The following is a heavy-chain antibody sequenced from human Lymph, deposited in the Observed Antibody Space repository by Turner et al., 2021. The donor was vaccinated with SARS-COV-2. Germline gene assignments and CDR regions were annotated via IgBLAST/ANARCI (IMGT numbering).Heavy chain of an antibody. CDR1: GFTFDDYG. V-gene: IGHV3-9*01. J-gene: IGHJ4*02. D-gene: IGHD3-16*01. Sequence: EVQLVESGGGLVQSGRSLRLSGEASGFTFDDYGMHWVRQAPGKGLEWVSGISWNSGAIGYADSLKGRFTISRDNAKNSLYLQMNSLRAEDTALYYCAKGRGSYRAPFDYWGQGTQVTVSS. CDR2: ISWNSGAI. CDR3: AKGRGSYRAPFDY.